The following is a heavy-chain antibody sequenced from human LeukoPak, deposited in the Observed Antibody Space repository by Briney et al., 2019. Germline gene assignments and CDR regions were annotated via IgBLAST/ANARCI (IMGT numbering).Heavy chain of an antibody. CDR2: ISAYNGNT. Sequence: ASVKVSCKASGYTFTSYGISWVRQAPGQGLEWMGWISAYNGNTNYAQKLQGRVTMTTDTSTSTAYMELRSLRSDDTAVYYCARVSSLGDSTCDAFDTWGQGTMVTVSS. V-gene: IGHV1-18*01. CDR3: ARVSSLGDSTCDAFDT. D-gene: IGHD4-17*01. CDR1: GYTFTSYG. J-gene: IGHJ3*02.